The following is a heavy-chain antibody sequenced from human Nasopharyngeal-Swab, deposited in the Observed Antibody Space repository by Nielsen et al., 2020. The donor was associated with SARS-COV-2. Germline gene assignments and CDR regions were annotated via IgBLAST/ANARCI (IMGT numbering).Heavy chain of an antibody. CDR1: GFTLGSYT. CDR2: ISSSGSIA. V-gene: IGHV3-48*04. J-gene: IGHJ3*02. Sequence: GGSLRLSCEASGFTLGSYTMNWVRQAPGKGLEWVSFISSSGSIAYYADSVKGRFTISRDNANNSLYLQMNSLRADDTAVYYCVRDGALIQLWLLPHALDIWGQGTLVTVSS. CDR3: VRDGALIQLWLLPHALDI. D-gene: IGHD5-18*01.